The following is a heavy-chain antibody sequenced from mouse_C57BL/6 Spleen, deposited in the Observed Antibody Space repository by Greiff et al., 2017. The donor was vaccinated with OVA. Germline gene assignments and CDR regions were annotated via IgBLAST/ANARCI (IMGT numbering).Heavy chain of an antibody. Sequence: EVQRVESGGGLVQPGGSLKLSCAASGFTFSDYYMYWVRQTPEKRLEWVAYISNGGGSTYYPDTVKGRFTISRDNAKNTLYLQMSRLKSEDTAMYYCARHGLRPLAYWGQGTLVTVSA. CDR2: ISNGGGST. CDR3: ARHGLRPLAY. CDR1: GFTFSDYY. V-gene: IGHV5-12*01. J-gene: IGHJ3*01.